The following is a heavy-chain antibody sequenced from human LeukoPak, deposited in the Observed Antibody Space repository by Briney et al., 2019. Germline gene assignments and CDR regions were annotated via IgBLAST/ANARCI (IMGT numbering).Heavy chain of an antibody. J-gene: IGHJ4*02. CDR1: GFTFNNYG. CDR3: AEDVTMIVVIIFDY. CDR2: ISGSGGST. V-gene: IGHV3-23*01. D-gene: IGHD3-22*01. Sequence: GGSLRLSCAASGFTFNNYGMTWVRQAPGKELEWVSAISGSGGSTYYADSVKGRFTISRDNSKNTLYLQMNSLRAEDTAVYYCAEDVTMIVVIIFDYWGQGTLVTVSS.